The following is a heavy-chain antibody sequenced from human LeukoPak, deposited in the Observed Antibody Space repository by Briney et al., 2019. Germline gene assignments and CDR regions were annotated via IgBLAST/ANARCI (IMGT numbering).Heavy chain of an antibody. D-gene: IGHD1-20*01. CDR1: GYTFTSYD. Sequence: ASVKVSCKASGYTFTSYDINWVRQATGQGLEWMGWMNPNSGNTGYAQKFQGRVTMTRNTSISTAYMELSSLRSEDTAVYYCARDVWGITRVRFYYYYGMDVWGQGTTVTVSS. CDR3: ARDVWGITRVRFYYYYGMDV. CDR2: MNPNSGNT. J-gene: IGHJ6*02. V-gene: IGHV1-8*01.